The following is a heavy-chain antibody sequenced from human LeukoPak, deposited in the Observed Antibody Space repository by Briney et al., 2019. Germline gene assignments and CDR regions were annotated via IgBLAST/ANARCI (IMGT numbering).Heavy chain of an antibody. CDR3: AKGYCSGGICYYFDY. CDR2: IGRSAGNT. D-gene: IGHD2-15*01. CDR1: GFDFSSYA. J-gene: IGHJ4*02. Sequence: GGSLRLSCAASGFDFSSYAMSWVHQAPGKGLEWVSAIGRSAGNTYYADSVKGRFTISRDNSKNTLYLQMNSLRAEDTAVYYCAKGYCSGGICYYFDYWGQGTLVTVSS. V-gene: IGHV3-23*01.